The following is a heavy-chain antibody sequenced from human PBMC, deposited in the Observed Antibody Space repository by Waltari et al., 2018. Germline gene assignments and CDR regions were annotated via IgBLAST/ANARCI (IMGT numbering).Heavy chain of an antibody. D-gene: IGHD3-3*01. J-gene: IGHJ3*02. CDR2: IYTSGST. CDR1: GGSISSGRYY. V-gene: IGHV4-61*02. Sequence: QESGPGLVQPSQTLSLTCTVSGGSISSGRYYWSWIRQPAGKGLEWIGRIYTSGSTNYNPSLKSRVTISLDTSKNQFSLKLSSVTAADTAVYYCARDGDLERGAFDIWGQGTMVTVSS. CDR3: ARDGDLERGAFDI.